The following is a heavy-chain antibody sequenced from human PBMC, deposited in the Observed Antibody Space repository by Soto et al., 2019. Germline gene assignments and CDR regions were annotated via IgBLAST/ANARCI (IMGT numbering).Heavy chain of an antibody. J-gene: IGHJ5*02. CDR1: GYTFTSYG. D-gene: IGHD6-13*01. V-gene: IGHV1-18*01. CDR2: ISAYNGNT. CDR3: ARSEGSSWYFWWFDP. Sequence: ASVKVSCKASGYTFTSYGISWVRQAPGQGLEWMGWISAYNGNTNYAQKLQGRVTMTTDTSTSTAYMELRSLRSDDTAVYYCARSEGSSWYFWWFDPWGQGTLVTVSS.